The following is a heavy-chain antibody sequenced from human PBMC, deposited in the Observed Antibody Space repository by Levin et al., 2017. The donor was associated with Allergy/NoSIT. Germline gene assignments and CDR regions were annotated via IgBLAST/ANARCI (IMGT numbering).Heavy chain of an antibody. V-gene: IGHV4-59*01. CDR3: ARGSHYYDDYMDV. Sequence: NTSETLSLTCTVSGGSISSYYWSWIRQPPGKGLEWIGYIYYSGSTNYNPSLKSRVTISVDTSKNQFSLKLSSVTAADTAVYYCARGSHYYDDYMDVWGKGTTVTVS. J-gene: IGHJ6*03. CDR2: IYYSGST. CDR1: GGSISSYY.